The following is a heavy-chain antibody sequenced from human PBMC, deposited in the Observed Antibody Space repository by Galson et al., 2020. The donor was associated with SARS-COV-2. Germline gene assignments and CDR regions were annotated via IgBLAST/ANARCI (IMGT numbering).Heavy chain of an antibody. CDR2: IYYTGGP. D-gene: IGHD4-17*01. CDR3: ARVRWAYGDYGIRFYFDY. V-gene: IGHV4-39*07. J-gene: IGHJ4*02. CDR1: GGSISSTSSY. Sequence: ASETLSLTCTVSGGSISSTSSYWGWIRQPPGKGLEWIGSIYYTGGPYYNPSLKSRVTMSLDTSKNQFSVRLTSVTAADTAVYYCARVRWAYGDYGIRFYFDYWGQGTLGTVSS.